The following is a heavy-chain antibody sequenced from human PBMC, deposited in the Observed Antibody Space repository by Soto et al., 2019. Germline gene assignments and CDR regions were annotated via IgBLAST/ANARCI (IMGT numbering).Heavy chain of an antibody. Sequence: VQLVESGGGLVQRGGSLRLSCAASGFTFSSYAMHWVRQAPGKGLEWVAVISYDGSNKYYADSVKGRFTISRDNSKNTLYLQMNSLRAEDTAVYYCAGATVTTVYYYYGMDVWGQGTTVTVSS. CDR3: AGATVTTVYYYYGMDV. J-gene: IGHJ6*02. V-gene: IGHV3-30-3*01. CDR1: GFTFSSYA. D-gene: IGHD4-17*01. CDR2: ISYDGSNK.